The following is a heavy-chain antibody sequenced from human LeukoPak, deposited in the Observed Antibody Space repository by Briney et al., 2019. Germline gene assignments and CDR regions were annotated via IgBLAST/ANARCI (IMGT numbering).Heavy chain of an antibody. V-gene: IGHV1-46*02. CDR3: ALIDY. CDR1: GGTFNNYA. Sequence: GSSVKVSCRASGGTFNNYAVSWVRQAPGQGLEWMGIINPSGGSTSYAQKFQGRVTMTRDTSTSTVYMELSSLRSEDTAVYYCALIDYWGQGTLVTVSS. J-gene: IGHJ4*02. CDR2: INPSGGST.